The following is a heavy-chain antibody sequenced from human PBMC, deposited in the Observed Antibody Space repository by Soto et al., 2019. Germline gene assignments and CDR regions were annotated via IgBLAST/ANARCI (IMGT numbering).Heavy chain of an antibody. Sequence: QMPLVESGGGVVQQGRSLRLSGAASGFTCSDYAIYWVRQAPGKGLEWVAVMSSDGSDKYYADSVKGRFTISIDNSKKTLYFQLNSLRGGDPAVYYCEKDLDFWTGDSKRLYYSGMDVWCQGTTVTVSS. CDR1: GFTCSDYA. CDR3: EKDLDFWTGDSKRLYYSGMDV. D-gene: IGHD3-3*01. CDR2: MSSDGSDK. V-gene: IGHV3-30*18. J-gene: IGHJ6*02.